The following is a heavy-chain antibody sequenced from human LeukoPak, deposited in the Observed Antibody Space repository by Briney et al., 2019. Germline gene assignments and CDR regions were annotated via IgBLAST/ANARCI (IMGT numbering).Heavy chain of an antibody. CDR1: GGTFSSYA. CDR2: IIPIFGTA. J-gene: IGHJ4*02. D-gene: IGHD6-13*01. Sequence: SVKVSCKASGGTFSSYAISWVRQPPGQGLEWMGGIIPIFGTANYAQKFQGRVTITTDESTSTAYMELSSLRSEDTAVYYCATGIAAAGTAYWGQGTLVTVSS. CDR3: ATGIAAAGTAY. V-gene: IGHV1-69*05.